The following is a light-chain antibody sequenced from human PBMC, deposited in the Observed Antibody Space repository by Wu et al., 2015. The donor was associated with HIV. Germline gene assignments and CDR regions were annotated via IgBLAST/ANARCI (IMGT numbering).Light chain of an antibody. Sequence: DIQMTQSPSSLSASVGDRVTITCRASQSVNNFLNWYQQKPGKAPKLLVSAASSLHSEAPSRFAGSGSGTEFTLTINSLQPEDFATYFCQESSNTPPAFGQGTRVEIK. CDR3: QESSNTPPA. J-gene: IGKJ5*01. CDR2: AAS. CDR1: QSVNNF. V-gene: IGKV1-39*01.